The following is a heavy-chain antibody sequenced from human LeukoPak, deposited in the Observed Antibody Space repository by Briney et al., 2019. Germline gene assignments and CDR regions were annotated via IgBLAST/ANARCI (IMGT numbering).Heavy chain of an antibody. CDR1: GFTFSRYA. CDR2: ISSNGGST. J-gene: IGHJ4*02. Sequence: GGSLRLSCAASGFTFSRYAMHWVRQAPGKGLEYVSAISSNGGSTYYANSVKGRFTISRDSSKNTLYLQMGSLRAEDMAVYYCARVALNGDFDYWGQGTLVTVS. CDR3: ARVALNGDFDY. V-gene: IGHV3-64*01. D-gene: IGHD7-27*01.